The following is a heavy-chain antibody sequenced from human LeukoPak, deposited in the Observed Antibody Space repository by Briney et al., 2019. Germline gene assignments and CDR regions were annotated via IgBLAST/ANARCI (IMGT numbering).Heavy chain of an antibody. V-gene: IGHV3-23*01. J-gene: IGHJ4*02. D-gene: IGHD3-22*01. CDR2: ISGSGGST. Sequence: GGSLRLSCAASGFTFSSYAMSWVRQAPGKGLEWVSAISGSGGSTYYADSVKGRFTISREYSKNTLYLQMNSLRAEDTAVYYCARPSTYDSSGPIDYWGQGTLVTVSS. CDR1: GFTFSSYA. CDR3: ARPSTYDSSGPIDY.